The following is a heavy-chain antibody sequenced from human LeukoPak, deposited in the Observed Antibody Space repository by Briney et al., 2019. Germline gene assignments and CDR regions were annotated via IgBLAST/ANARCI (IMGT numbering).Heavy chain of an antibody. D-gene: IGHD3-22*01. CDR2: IFVGSGNT. J-gene: IGHJ4*02. V-gene: IGHV1-58*02. CDR3: AAGYYYDSSGYYSRLSY. Sequence: SVKVSCTASGFTFTRSAMQWVRQARGQRLEWIGWIFVGSGNTNYAQKFQERVTITRDMSTSTAYMALSSLRSEDTAVYYCAAGYYYDSSGYYSRLSYWGQGTLVTVSS. CDR1: GFTFTRSA.